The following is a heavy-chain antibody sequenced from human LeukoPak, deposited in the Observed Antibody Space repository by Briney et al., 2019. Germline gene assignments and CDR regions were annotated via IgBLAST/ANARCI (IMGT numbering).Heavy chain of an antibody. CDR1: GFTFSDYY. CDR3: ARDEVTIFDRLDP. D-gene: IGHD3-3*01. V-gene: IGHV3-11*01. CDR2: ISSSGSTI. J-gene: IGHJ5*02. Sequence: GGSLRLSCAASGFTFSDYYMSWIRQAPGKGLEWVSYISSSGSTIYYADSVKGRFTISRDNAKNSLYLQMNSLRAEDTAVYYCARDEVTIFDRLDPWGQGTLVTVSS.